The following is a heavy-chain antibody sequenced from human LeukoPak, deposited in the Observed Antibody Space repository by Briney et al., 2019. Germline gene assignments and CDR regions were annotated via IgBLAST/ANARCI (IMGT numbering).Heavy chain of an antibody. D-gene: IGHD5-12*01. CDR2: ISANGGPT. CDR3: ARRRPDSGYAF. Sequence: GGSLRLSCTASGFTFSSYAMSWVRQVSGKGLECVSGISANGGPTYYADSVKGRFAIFRDNPKNTLYLQMNSLRAEDTAIYYCARRRPDSGYAFWGQGTLVTVS. V-gene: IGHV3-23*01. CDR1: GFTFSSYA. J-gene: IGHJ4*02.